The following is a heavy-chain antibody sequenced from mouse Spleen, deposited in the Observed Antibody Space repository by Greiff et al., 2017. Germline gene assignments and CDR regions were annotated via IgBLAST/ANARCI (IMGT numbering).Heavy chain of an antibody. CDR1: GFTFSDYG. CDR2: ISSGSSTI. V-gene: IGHV5-17*01. D-gene: IGHD2-3*01. Sequence: EVKLMESGGGLVKPGGSLKLSCAASGFTFSDYGMHWVRQAPEKGLEWVAYISSGSSTIYYADTVKGRFTISRDNAKNTLFLQMTSLRSEDTAMYYCAKAYDGYLQYYFDYWGQGTTLTVSS. J-gene: IGHJ2*01. CDR3: AKAYDGYLQYYFDY.